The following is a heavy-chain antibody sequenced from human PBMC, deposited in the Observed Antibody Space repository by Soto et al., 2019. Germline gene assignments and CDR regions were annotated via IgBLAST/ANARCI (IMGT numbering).Heavy chain of an antibody. J-gene: IGHJ2*01. CDR3: ARGFSNYVWYFDL. V-gene: IGHV3-53*01. D-gene: IGHD4-4*01. CDR2: VFGAGSR. CDR1: GFSVSNNY. Sequence: DVQLVESGGGLIQPGGSLRLSCAASGFSVSNNYVTWVRQPPGKGLEWVSAVFGAGSRYYADSVKGRFTVPRDNSKNTLDLQMARLKSEDTAVYYCARGFSNYVWYFDLWGRGTLVTVSS.